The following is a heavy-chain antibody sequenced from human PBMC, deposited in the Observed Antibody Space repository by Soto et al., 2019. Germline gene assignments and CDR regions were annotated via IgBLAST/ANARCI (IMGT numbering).Heavy chain of an antibody. V-gene: IGHV2-5*02. CDR1: GFSLSTSGVG. D-gene: IGHD5-18*01. Sequence: QITLKESGPTLVQPTQTLTLTCPFSGFSLSTSGVGVGWIRQPPGKALEWLALIYWDDDKRYSPSLKSRVTITNDTSKNQVVLTMTNTDRVDTATYDCAHRLYSYGEFDYWGQGTLVTFSS. CDR2: IYWDDDK. J-gene: IGHJ4*02. CDR3: AHRLYSYGEFDY.